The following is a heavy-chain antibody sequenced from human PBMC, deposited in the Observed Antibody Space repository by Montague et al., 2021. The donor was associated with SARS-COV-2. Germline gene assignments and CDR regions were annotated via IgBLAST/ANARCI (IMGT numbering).Heavy chain of an antibody. J-gene: IGHJ4*02. CDR3: ARDYSHCSGGSCVFDY. V-gene: IGHV4-4*07. CDR2: IYSSGST. D-gene: IGHD2-15*01. CDR1: GGSISNYY. Sequence: SETLSLTCTVSGGSISNYYWSWIRQPAGKRLEWIGRIYSSGSTNYNPSLKSRISMSVDTSKNQFSLKLSSVTAADTAIYYCARDYSHCSGGSCVFDYWGQGTLVTVSS.